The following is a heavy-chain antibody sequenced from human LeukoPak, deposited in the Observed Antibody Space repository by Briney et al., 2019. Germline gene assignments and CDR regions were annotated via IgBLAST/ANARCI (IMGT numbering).Heavy chain of an antibody. D-gene: IGHD6-19*01. CDR3: AKDPIIAVDAFDI. V-gene: IGHV3-23*01. J-gene: IGHJ3*02. CDR2: ISGSGGGT. CDR1: GFTFSSYA. Sequence: PGGSLRLSCAASGFTFSSYAMSWVRQAPGKGLEWVSAISGSGGGTYYADSVKGRFTISRDNSKNTLYPQMNSLRAEDTAVYYCAKDPIIAVDAFDIWGQGTMVTVSP.